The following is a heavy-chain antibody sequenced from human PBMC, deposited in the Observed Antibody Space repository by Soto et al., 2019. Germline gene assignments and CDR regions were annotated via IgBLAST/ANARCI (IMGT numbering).Heavy chain of an antibody. CDR2: ISYDGSNK. V-gene: IGHV3-30*18. CDR1: GFTFSSYG. CDR3: AKDLASLFGVVSYYYYYGMDV. J-gene: IGHJ6*02. Sequence: GGSLRLSCAASGFTFSSYGMHWVRQAPGKGLEWVAVISYDGSNKYYADSVKGRFTISRDNSKNTLYLQMNSLRAEDTAVYYCAKDLASLFGVVSYYYYYGMDVWGQGTTVTVSS. D-gene: IGHD3-3*01.